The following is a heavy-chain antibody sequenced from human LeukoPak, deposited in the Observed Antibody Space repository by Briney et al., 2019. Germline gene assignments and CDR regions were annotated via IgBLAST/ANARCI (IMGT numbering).Heavy chain of an antibody. CDR1: GFTFYSYE. D-gene: IGHD1-1*01. CDR2: ISSSGSTK. V-gene: IGHV3-48*03. Sequence: GGSLRLSCAASGFTFYSYEMNWVRQPPGKGLAWVSYISSSGSTKYYADSVRGRFTISTDNSKNTLYLQMNSLRAEDTALYYCAKGLERGSRLDSWGQGTLVTVPS. J-gene: IGHJ4*02. CDR3: AKGLERGSRLDS.